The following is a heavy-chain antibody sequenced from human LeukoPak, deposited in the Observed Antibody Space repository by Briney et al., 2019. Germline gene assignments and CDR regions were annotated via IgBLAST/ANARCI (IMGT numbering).Heavy chain of an antibody. CDR2: IYTSGST. V-gene: IGHV4-61*02. CDR1: GGSISSGSYY. D-gene: IGHD4/OR15-4a*01. CDR3: ARLVNMGFAY. Sequence: RSSETLSLTCTVSGGSISSGSYYWSWIRQPAGKGLEWIGRIYTSGSTNYNPSLKSRVTISVDTSKNQFPLRLSSVTAADTAVYYCARLVNMGFAYWGQGTLVTVSS. J-gene: IGHJ4*02.